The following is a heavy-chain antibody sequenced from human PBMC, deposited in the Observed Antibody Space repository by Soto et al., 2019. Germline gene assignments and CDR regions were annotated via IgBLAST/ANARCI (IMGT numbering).Heavy chain of an antibody. CDR3: ARGYYYDRSGYYQNAFDI. D-gene: IGHD3-22*01. CDR2: ISAYNGNT. Sequence: ASVKVSCKASGYTFTSYGISWVRQAPGQGLEWMGWISAYNGNTNYAQKLQGRVTMTTDTSTSTAYMELRSLRSDDTAVYYCARGYYYDRSGYYQNAFDIWGQGTMVTVSS. J-gene: IGHJ3*02. V-gene: IGHV1-18*04. CDR1: GYTFTSYG.